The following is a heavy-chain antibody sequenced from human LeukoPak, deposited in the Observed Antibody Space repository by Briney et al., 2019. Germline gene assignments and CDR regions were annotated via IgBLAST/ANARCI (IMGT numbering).Heavy chain of an antibody. CDR1: GFNFSSYA. D-gene: IGHD3-16*01. CDR3: AREGGGWPTYYYYYGMDV. Sequence: GRSLRLSCAASGFNFSSYAMHWVRQAPGKGLEWVAVISYDGSNKYYADSVKGRFTISRDNSKNTLYLQMNSLRAEDTAVYYCAREGGGWPTYYYYYGMDVWGQGTTVTVSS. J-gene: IGHJ6*02. V-gene: IGHV3-30-3*01. CDR2: ISYDGSNK.